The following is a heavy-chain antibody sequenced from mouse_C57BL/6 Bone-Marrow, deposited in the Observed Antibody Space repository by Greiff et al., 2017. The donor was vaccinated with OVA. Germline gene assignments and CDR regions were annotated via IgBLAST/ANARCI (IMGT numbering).Heavy chain of an antibody. CDR1: EYEFPSHD. CDR2: INSDGGST. CDR3: ARHGGRWIAF. J-gene: IGHJ3*01. V-gene: IGHV5-2*01. Sequence: EVQRVESGGGLVQPGESLKLSCESNEYEFPSHDMSWVRQTPEQRLELVAAINSDGGSTYYPDTMERRFIISRDNTKKTLYLQMSSLRSEDTAVDYCARHGGRWIAFWGQGTLVTVSA.